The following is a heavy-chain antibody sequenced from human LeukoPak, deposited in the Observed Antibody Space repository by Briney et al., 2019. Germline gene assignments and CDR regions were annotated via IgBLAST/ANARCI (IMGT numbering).Heavy chain of an antibody. CDR3: ARTYYYDSSGYYYGGGNWFDP. J-gene: IGHJ5*02. CDR2: ISAYNGNT. D-gene: IGHD3-22*01. CDR1: GYTFTSYG. Sequence: ASVKVSCKASGYTFTSYGISWVRQAPGQGLEWMGWISAYNGNTNYAQKLQGRVTMTTDTSTSTAYMELRSLRPDDTAVYYCARTYYYDSSGYYYGGGNWFDPWGQGTLVTVSS. V-gene: IGHV1-18*01.